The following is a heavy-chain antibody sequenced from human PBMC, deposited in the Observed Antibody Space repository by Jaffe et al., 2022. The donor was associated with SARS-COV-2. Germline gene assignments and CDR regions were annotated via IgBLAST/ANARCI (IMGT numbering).Heavy chain of an antibody. CDR1: GFTFSSYW. CDR3: AREVDSGGATYGVWYFDL. D-gene: IGHD1-26*01. V-gene: IGHV3-74*01. CDR2: INSDGSST. J-gene: IGHJ2*01. Sequence: EVQLVESGGGLVQPGGSLRLSCAASGFTFSSYWMHWVRQAPGKGLVWVSRINSDGSSTSYADSVKGRFTISRDNAKNTLYLQMNSLRAEDTAVYYCAREVDSGGATYGVWYFDLWGRGTLVTVSS.